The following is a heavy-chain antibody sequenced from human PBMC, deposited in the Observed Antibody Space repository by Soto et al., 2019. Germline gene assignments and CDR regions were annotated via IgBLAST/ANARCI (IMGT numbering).Heavy chain of an antibody. Sequence: SETLSLTCAVSSGSISSSNWWSWVRQPPGKGLEWIGEIYHSGSTNYNPSLKSRVTISVDKSKNQFSLKLSSVTAADTAVYYCAVPADYGDCVYFQHWGQGTLVTVSS. V-gene: IGHV4-4*02. D-gene: IGHD4-17*01. J-gene: IGHJ1*01. CDR1: SGSISSSNW. CDR2: IYHSGST. CDR3: AVPADYGDCVYFQH.